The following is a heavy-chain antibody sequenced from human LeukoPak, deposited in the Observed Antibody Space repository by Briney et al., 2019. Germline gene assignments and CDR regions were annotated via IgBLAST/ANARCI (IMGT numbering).Heavy chain of an antibody. CDR1: GFTFSAYW. CDR3: AGVKVAGTRSFDY. Sequence: GGSLRLSCAASGFTFSAYWMHWVRQAPGKGLVWVGRIYDVGSDSTYVDSVKGRFTISRDNAKNTLYLQMNNLRAEDTAVYYCAGVKVAGTRSFDYWGQGTLATVSS. J-gene: IGHJ4*02. CDR2: IYDVGSDS. V-gene: IGHV3-74*01. D-gene: IGHD6-19*01.